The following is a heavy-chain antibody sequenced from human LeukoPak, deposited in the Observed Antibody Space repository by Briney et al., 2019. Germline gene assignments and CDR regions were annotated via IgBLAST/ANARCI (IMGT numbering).Heavy chain of an antibody. CDR2: INSDGSST. CDR1: GFTFSSYW. Sequence: GGSLRLSCAASGFTFSSYWMHWVRQAPGKGLVWVSRINSDGSSTSYADSVKGRFTISRDNSKNTLYLQMNSLRAEDTAVYYCAKDKGDSSGWQFDYWGQGTLVTVSS. J-gene: IGHJ4*02. V-gene: IGHV3-74*01. D-gene: IGHD6-19*01. CDR3: AKDKGDSSGWQFDY.